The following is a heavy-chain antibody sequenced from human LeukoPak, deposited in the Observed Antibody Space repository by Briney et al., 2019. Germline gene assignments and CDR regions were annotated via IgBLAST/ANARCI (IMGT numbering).Heavy chain of an antibody. CDR2: IKQDGSEK. D-gene: IGHD3-22*01. CDR1: GFTFSSYW. J-gene: IGHJ4*02. Sequence: GGSLRLSCATSGFTFSSYWMSWVRQAPGKGLEWVANIKQDGSEKYYVDSVKGRFTISRDNAKKSLYLQMNSLRAEDTAVYHCAREGRESSGYDYWGQGTLVTVSS. CDR3: AREGRESSGYDY. V-gene: IGHV3-7*01.